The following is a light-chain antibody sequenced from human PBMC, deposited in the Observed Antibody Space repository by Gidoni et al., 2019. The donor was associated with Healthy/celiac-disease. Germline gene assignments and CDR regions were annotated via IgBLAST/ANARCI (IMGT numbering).Light chain of an antibody. CDR2: RNN. J-gene: IGLJ3*02. V-gene: IGLV1-47*01. CDR3: VVWDDSLSGWV. CDR1: SSNIGSHF. Sequence: QSVLTQPPSASGTPGQRVTISCSGSSSNIGSHFVYWYQQRPGTAPKLLIYRNNQRPSGVPDRFSGSKSGTSASLAISGLRSQDEADYYCVVWDDSLSGWVFGGGTKLTVL.